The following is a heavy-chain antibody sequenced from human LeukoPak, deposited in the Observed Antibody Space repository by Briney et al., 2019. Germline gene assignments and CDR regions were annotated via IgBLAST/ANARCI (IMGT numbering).Heavy chain of an antibody. CDR2: TSSSDDGK. D-gene: IGHD3-10*01. CDR3: ALRNYGSGSWGTLFDY. Sequence: QPGGSLRLSCTVSGFSLSSYAMSWVRRAPGKGLEWVSATSSSDDGKYYADSVKGRFTISRDNSKNTLYLQMNSLRAEDTAVYYCALRNYGSGSWGTLFDYWGQGTLVTVSS. V-gene: IGHV3-23*01. J-gene: IGHJ4*02. CDR1: GFSLSSYA.